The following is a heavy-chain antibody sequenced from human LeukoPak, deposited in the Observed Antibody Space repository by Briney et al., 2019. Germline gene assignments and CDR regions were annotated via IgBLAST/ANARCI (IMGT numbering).Heavy chain of an antibody. D-gene: IGHD3-22*01. CDR3: ARDNYYDSSGYFDY. Sequence: SQTLSLTCTVSGGSISSGGYYWSWIRQHPGKGLEWIGYIYYSGSTYYNPSLESRVTISVDTSKNQFSLKLSSVTAADTAVYYCARDNYYDSSGYFDYWGQGTLVTVSS. V-gene: IGHV4-31*03. J-gene: IGHJ4*02. CDR2: IYYSGST. CDR1: GGSISSGGYY.